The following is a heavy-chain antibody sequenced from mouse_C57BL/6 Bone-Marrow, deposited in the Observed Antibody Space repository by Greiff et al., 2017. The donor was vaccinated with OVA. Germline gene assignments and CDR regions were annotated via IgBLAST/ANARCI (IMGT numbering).Heavy chain of an antibody. CDR2: INPNNGGT. V-gene: IGHV1-26*01. D-gene: IGHD2-4*01. CDR3: ASYDYVAY. CDR1: GYTFTDYY. J-gene: IGHJ3*01. Sequence: EVQLQQSGPELVKPGASVKISCKASGYTFTDYYMNWVKQSHGKSLEWIGDINPNNGGTSYNQKFKGKATLTVDKSSSTAYMELRSLTSEDSAVYYCASYDYVAYWGQGTLVTVSA.